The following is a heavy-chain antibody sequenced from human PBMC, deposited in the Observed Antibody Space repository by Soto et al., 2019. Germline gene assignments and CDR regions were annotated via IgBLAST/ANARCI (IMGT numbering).Heavy chain of an antibody. D-gene: IGHD5-18*01. J-gene: IGHJ4*02. CDR3: ARQGGVEGYSYGYGPFDY. V-gene: IGHV4-59*08. Sequence: SETLSLTCTVSGGSISSYYWSWIRQPPGKGLELIGYIYYSGSTNYNPSLKSRVTISVDTSKNQFSLKLSSVTAADTAVYYCARQGGVEGYSYGYGPFDYWGQGTLVTVSS. CDR2: IYYSGST. CDR1: GGSISSYY.